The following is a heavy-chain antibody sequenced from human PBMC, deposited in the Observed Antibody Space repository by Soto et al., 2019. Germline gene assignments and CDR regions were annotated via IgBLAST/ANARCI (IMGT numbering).Heavy chain of an antibody. Sequence: GGSLRLSCAASGFTFSSYAMGWVRQGPGKGLEWVAVVSIGGSTHYSDSVRGRFTISRDNSKNTLSLQMNSLTAEDTAVYFCAKRRGAGGNFDYWGQGALVTVSS. CDR2: VSIGGST. CDR1: GFTFSSYA. J-gene: IGHJ4*02. V-gene: IGHV3-23*01. D-gene: IGHD1-26*01. CDR3: AKRRGAGGNFDY.